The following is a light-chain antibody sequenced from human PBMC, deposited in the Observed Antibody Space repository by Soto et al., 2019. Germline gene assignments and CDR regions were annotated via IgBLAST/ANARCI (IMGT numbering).Light chain of an antibody. CDR3: QQASSFPRT. J-gene: IGKJ4*01. CDR1: QDITSW. V-gene: IGKV1D-12*01. CDR2: TAS. Sequence: DIQMTQSPSSVSASVGDRVTITCRASQDITSWLAWYQQKPGEAPKLLIYTASTLQTGVPSRFSGSGSVTDFTLTISSLQPEDFATYFCQQASSFPRTFGGGTKVEIK.